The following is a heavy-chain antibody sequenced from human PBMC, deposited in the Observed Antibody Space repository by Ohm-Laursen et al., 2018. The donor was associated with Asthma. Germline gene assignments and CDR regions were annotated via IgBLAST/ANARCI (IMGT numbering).Heavy chain of an antibody. CDR3: ARALGIAAAGMPPDY. V-gene: IGHV3-30-3*01. Sequence: RSLRLSCAASGFTFSSYAMHWVRQAPGKGLEWVAVISYDGSNKYYADSVKGRFTISRDNSKNTLYLQMNSLRAEDTAVYYCARALGIAAAGMPPDYWGQGTLVTVSS. CDR2: ISYDGSNK. CDR1: GFTFSSYA. D-gene: IGHD6-13*01. J-gene: IGHJ4*02.